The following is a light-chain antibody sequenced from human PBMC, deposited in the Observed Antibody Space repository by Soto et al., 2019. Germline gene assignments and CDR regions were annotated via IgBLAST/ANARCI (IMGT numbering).Light chain of an antibody. J-gene: IGLJ2*01. V-gene: IGLV1-47*01. CDR2: RNN. CDR3: ATWDVSLSGPGV. CDR1: NSNFGLNY. Sequence: QSVLTQPPSASGTPGQRVTISCSVSNSNFGLNYVYWYQHLPGTAPKLLIYRNNQRPSGVPDRFSGSKSGTSASLAISGLRSEDEADYYCATWDVSLSGPGVFGGGTKLTVL.